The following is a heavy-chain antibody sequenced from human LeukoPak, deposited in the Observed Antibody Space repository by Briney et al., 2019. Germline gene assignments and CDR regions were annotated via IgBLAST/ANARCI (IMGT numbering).Heavy chain of an antibody. V-gene: IGHV1-18*01. CDR3: ARHAVGWFGELSQYYFDY. D-gene: IGHD3-10*01. Sequence: GASVKVSCKASGYTFTSYGISWVRQAPGQGLEWMGWISAYNGNTNYAQKLQGRVTMTTDTSTSTAYMELRSLRPDDTAVYYCARHAVGWFGELSQYYFDYWGQGTLVTVSS. CDR2: ISAYNGNT. CDR1: GYTFTSYG. J-gene: IGHJ4*02.